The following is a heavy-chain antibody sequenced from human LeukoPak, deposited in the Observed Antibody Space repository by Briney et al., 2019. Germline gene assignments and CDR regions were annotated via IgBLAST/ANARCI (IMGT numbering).Heavy chain of an antibody. CDR3: ARGAPIRVAVAATFDP. D-gene: IGHD6-19*01. CDR2: XNAANGNT. Sequence: ASVKVSCKTSGFTFTTYTMHWVRQAPGQRLEWXXXXNAANGNTQYSXXXXXXXXXTRDTSASTAYMELSSLRSEDTAVYYCARGAPIRVAVAATFDPWGQGTLVTVPS. V-gene: IGHV1-3*01. CDR1: GFTFTTYT. J-gene: IGHJ5*02.